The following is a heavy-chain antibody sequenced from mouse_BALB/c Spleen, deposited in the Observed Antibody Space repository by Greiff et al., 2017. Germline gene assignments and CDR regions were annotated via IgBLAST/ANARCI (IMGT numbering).Heavy chain of an antibody. CDR1: GFAFSSYD. V-gene: IGHV5-12-1*01. J-gene: IGHJ3*01. D-gene: IGHD2-1*01. Sequence: EVQVVESGGGLVKPGGSLKLSCAASGFAFSSYDMSWVRQTPEKRLEWVAYISSGGGSTYYPDTVKGRFTISRDNAKNTLYLQMSSLKSEDTAMYYCARQIYYGNYPFAYWGQGTLVTVSA. CDR3: ARQIYYGNYPFAY. CDR2: ISSGGGST.